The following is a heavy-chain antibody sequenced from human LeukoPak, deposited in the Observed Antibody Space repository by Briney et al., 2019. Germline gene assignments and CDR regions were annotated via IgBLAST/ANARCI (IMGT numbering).Heavy chain of an antibody. J-gene: IGHJ6*04. CDR3: ARVSWGSGPDV. D-gene: IGHD3-10*01. V-gene: IGHV3-30*01. CDR2: ISYDGSNK. Sequence: GRSLRLSCAASGFTFSSYAMHWVRQAPGKGLEWVAVISYDGSNKYYADSVKGRFTISRDNSKNTLYLQMNSLRAEDTAVYYCARVSWGSGPDVWGEGTTVTVSS. CDR1: GFTFSSYA.